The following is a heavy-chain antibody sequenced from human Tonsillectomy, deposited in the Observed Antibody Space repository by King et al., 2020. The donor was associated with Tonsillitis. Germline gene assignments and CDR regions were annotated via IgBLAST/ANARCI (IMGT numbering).Heavy chain of an antibody. V-gene: IGHV3-48*02. J-gene: IGHJ4*02. D-gene: IGHD5-24*01. CDR2: ISSSSSVI. Sequence: QLVESGGGLVQPGGSLRLSCAASGFTFSTYSMNWVRQAPGKGLEWFLYISSSSSVIYYADSVKGRFTISRDNAKNSLFLQMNSLRDEDTAVYYCAGKMYYWGQGALVTVSS. CDR3: AGKMYY. CDR1: GFTFSTYS.